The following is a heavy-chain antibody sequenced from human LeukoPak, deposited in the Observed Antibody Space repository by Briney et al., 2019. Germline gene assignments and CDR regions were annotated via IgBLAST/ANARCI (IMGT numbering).Heavy chain of an antibody. J-gene: IGHJ4*02. V-gene: IGHV1-2*02. CDR3: ARGGHGHTQNDY. Sequence: GASVKVSCKASGYTFTDYHMHWVRQAPGQGLEWMGWINPNTGGTNYAQSFQGRVTMTRDTSISISYMELSSLFSDDTALYYCARGGHGHTQNDYWGQGTLVTVSS. CDR1: GYTFTDYH. CDR2: INPNTGGT. D-gene: IGHD5-24*01.